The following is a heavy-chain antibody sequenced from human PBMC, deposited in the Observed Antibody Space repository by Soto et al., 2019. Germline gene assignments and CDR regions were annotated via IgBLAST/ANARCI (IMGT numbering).Heavy chain of an antibody. CDR3: VREEKGWYSTGCFDF. D-gene: IGHD6-19*01. CDR2: ISGSGDRA. Sequence: PGGSLRLSVGASGFTFSNDAMNWVRQAPGKGLEWGSFISGSGDRAYNADSVQGRFTISRDNSKNTLYLQMNSLRAEDTAIYYCVREEKGWYSTGCFDFWGRGTMVPVSS. CDR1: GFTFSNDA. J-gene: IGHJ3*01. V-gene: IGHV3-23*01.